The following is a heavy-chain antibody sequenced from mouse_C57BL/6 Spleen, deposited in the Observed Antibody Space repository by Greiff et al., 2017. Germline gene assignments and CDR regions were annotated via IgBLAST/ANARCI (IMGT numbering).Heavy chain of an antibody. Sequence: VKLQQSGAELVKPGASVKISCKASGYAFSSYWMNWVKQRPGKGLEWIGQIYPGDGDTNYNGKFKGKATLTADKSSSTAYMQLSSLTSEDSAVYFCARSGWERYFDVWGTGTTVTVSS. CDR3: ARSGWERYFDV. V-gene: IGHV1-80*01. CDR1: GYAFSSYW. J-gene: IGHJ1*03. D-gene: IGHD1-1*02. CDR2: IYPGDGDT.